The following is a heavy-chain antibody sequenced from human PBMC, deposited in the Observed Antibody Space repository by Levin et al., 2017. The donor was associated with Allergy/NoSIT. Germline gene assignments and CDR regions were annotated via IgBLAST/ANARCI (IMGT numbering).Heavy chain of an antibody. CDR1: GGSFSGYY. J-gene: IGHJ5*02. CDR3: ARGYCSGGSCPGFDP. Sequence: SETLSLTCAVYGGSFSGYYWSWIRQPPGKGLEWIGEINHSGSTNYNPSLKSRVTISVDTSKNQFSLKLSSVTAADTAVYYCARGYCSGGSCPGFDPWGQGTLVTVSS. V-gene: IGHV4-34*01. D-gene: IGHD2-15*01. CDR2: INHSGST.